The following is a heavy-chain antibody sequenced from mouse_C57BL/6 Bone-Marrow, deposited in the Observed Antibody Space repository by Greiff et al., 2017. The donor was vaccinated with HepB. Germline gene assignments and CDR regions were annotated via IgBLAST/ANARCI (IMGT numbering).Heavy chain of an antibody. CDR2: IYPGNSDN. D-gene: IGHD2-4*01. Sequence: EVQLQQSGTVLARPGASVKMSCKTSGYTFTSYWMHWVKQRPGQGLEWIGAIYPGNSDNSYNQKFKGKAKLTAVTSASTAYMELSSLTNEDSAVYYCTRYSLYDYDDAMDYWGQGTSVTVSS. J-gene: IGHJ4*01. V-gene: IGHV1-5*01. CDR1: GYTFTSYW. CDR3: TRYSLYDYDDAMDY.